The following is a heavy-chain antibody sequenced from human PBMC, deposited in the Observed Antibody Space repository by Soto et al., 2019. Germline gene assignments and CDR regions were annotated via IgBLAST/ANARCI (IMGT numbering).Heavy chain of an antibody. CDR2: INAGNGNT. J-gene: IGHJ6*03. D-gene: IGHD2-2*01. CDR3: AGGYRAVVPVASWFDYSDV. V-gene: IGHV1-3*01. CDR1: GYTFTNYA. Sequence: QVPLVQSGAEVEKPGASVKVSCKASGYTFTNYAVHWVRQAPGQRLEWMGWINAGNGNTRFSQNLQGRVTMTRDTSARTVYLELSRLRSEATAVNSVAGGYRAVVPVASWFDYSDVWCKGTTVTVSS.